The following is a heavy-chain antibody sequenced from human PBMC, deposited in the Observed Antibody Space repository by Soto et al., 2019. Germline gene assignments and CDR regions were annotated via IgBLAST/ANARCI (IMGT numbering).Heavy chain of an antibody. Sequence: QVQMVQSGAEAKKPGASVKVSCKASGYTFDSFGISWVRQAPGQPLEWMGWISAYNGNTHFAQNLQGRVTMTTDTSTTTAYMEMRSLRSDDTAVYYCARSGPAAPGIFEYWGQGTLVTVSS. J-gene: IGHJ4*02. V-gene: IGHV1-18*01. D-gene: IGHD1-1*01. CDR1: GYTFDSFG. CDR3: ARSGPAAPGIFEY. CDR2: ISAYNGNT.